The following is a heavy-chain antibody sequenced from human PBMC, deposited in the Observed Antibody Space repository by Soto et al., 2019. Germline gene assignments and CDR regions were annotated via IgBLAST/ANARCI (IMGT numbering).Heavy chain of an antibody. Sequence: ASVKVSCKASGYTFTSYVISWVLHATGQGLEWMGWISAYNGNTNYAQKLQGRVTMTTDTSTSTAYMELRSLRSDDTAVYYCARSSLYSGSYLLFDYWGQGTLVTVSS. V-gene: IGHV1-18*04. CDR3: ARSSLYSGSYLLFDY. D-gene: IGHD1-26*01. CDR2: ISAYNGNT. J-gene: IGHJ4*02. CDR1: GYTFTSYV.